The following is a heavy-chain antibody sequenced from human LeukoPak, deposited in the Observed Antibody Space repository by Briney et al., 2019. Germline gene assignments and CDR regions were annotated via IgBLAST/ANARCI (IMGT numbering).Heavy chain of an antibody. Sequence: ASVKVSCKASGYTFTSYYMHWVRQAPGQGLEWMGIINPSGGSTSYAQKLQGRVTMTTDTSTSTAYMELRSLRSDDTAVYYCARDRGIHPYSGSYSDYWGQGTLVTVSS. CDR2: INPSGGST. V-gene: IGHV1-46*01. CDR3: ARDRGIHPYSGSYSDY. CDR1: GYTFTSYY. J-gene: IGHJ4*02. D-gene: IGHD1-26*01.